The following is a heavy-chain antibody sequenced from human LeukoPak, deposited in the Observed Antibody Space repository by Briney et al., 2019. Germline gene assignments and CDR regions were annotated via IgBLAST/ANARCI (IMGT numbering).Heavy chain of an antibody. CDR1: GFTFGNYA. CDR3: AKLGHGGYYSYMDV. J-gene: IGHJ6*03. Sequence: GGSLRLSCAASGFTFGNYAMTWVRQGPGKGLESVSSASTDGTPYYANSVKGRFTISRDNSKSTLYLRMNSLRAEDTAVYYCAKLGHGGYYSYMDVWGKGTTVTVSS. V-gene: IGHV3-23*01. D-gene: IGHD2-21*01. CDR2: ASTDGTP.